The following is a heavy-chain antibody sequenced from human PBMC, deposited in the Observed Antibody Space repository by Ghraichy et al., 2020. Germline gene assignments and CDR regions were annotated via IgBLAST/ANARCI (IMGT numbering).Heavy chain of an antibody. V-gene: IGHV3-30*18. CDR3: AKLGLVDTAMVITVVAVDTVDY. CDR2: ISYDGSNK. D-gene: IGHD5-18*01. Sequence: GGSLRLSCAASGFTFSSYGMHWVRQAPGKGLEWVAVISYDGSNKYYADSVKGRFTISRDNSKNTLYLQMNSLRAEDTAVYYCAKLGLVDTAMVITVVAVDTVDYWGQGTLVTVSS. CDR1: GFTFSSYG. J-gene: IGHJ4*02.